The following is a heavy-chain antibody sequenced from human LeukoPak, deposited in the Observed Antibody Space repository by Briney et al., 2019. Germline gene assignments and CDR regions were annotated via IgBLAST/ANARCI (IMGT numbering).Heavy chain of an antibody. D-gene: IGHD3-22*01. J-gene: IGHJ3*02. Sequence: SETLSLTCTVSGGSISSYYWSWIRQPPGKGLDWIGYIYYSGSTNYNPSLKSRVTISVDTSKNQFSLKLSSVTAADTAVYYCARFYYYDSSGSDAFDIWGQGTMVTVSS. V-gene: IGHV4-59*13. CDR1: GGSISSYY. CDR3: ARFYYYDSSGSDAFDI. CDR2: IYYSGST.